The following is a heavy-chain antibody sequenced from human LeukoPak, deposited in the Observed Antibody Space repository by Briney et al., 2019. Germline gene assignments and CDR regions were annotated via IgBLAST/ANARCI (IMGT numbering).Heavy chain of an antibody. CDR2: INHSGST. CDR3: GRGTAACDDY. CDR1: GGSFSGYY. D-gene: IGHD6-13*01. Sequence: SETLSLTCAVYGGSFSGYYWSWIRQPPGKGLEWVGEINHSGSTNYNPSLKSRVTISVETSKKQFSLKLSSVTAADTAVYYCGRGTAACDDYWGQGTLVTVSS. J-gene: IGHJ4*02. V-gene: IGHV4-34*01.